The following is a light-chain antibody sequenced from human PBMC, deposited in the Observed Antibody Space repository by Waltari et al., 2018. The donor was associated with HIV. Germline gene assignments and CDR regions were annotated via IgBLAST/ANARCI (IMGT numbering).Light chain of an antibody. CDR1: QLIRNY. CDR3: QQYGDYPPT. J-gene: IGKJ1*01. V-gene: IGKV1-16*01. CDR2: DTF. Sequence: DVQMTQSPLSLSASVGDRVTITCRASQLIRNYVAWFQQKAGKAPKSLMYDTFTLQNGVPSRFSGSGSGTDFTLTISSLQAEDFGTYYCQQYGDYPPTFGQGTKVEI.